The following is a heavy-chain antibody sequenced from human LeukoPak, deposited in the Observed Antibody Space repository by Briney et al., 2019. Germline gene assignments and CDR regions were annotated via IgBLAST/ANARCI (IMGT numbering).Heavy chain of an antibody. CDR1: GFTFSSYG. V-gene: IGHV3-30*18. D-gene: IGHD5-18*01. Sequence: GGSLRLSCAASGFTFSSYGMHWVRQAPGKGLEWVAVISYDGSNKYYADSVKGRFTISRDNSKNTLYLQMNSLRAEDTAVYYCAKDPSELWSFFDYWGQGTLVTVSS. CDR2: ISYDGSNK. CDR3: AKDPSELWSFFDY. J-gene: IGHJ4*02.